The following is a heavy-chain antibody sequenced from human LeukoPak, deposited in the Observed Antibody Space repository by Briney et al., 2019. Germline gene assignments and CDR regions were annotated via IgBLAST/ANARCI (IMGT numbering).Heavy chain of an antibody. CDR1: GFTFSSYS. Sequence: PGGSLRLSCAASGFTFSSYSMNWVRQAPGKGLEWVSSISSSSSYIYYADSVKGRFTISRDNAKNSLYLQMNSLRAEDTAVYYCARDWEYCSSTSCYHGGMDVWGQGTTVTVSS. D-gene: IGHD2-2*01. J-gene: IGHJ6*02. CDR2: ISSSSSYI. V-gene: IGHV3-21*01. CDR3: ARDWEYCSSTSCYHGGMDV.